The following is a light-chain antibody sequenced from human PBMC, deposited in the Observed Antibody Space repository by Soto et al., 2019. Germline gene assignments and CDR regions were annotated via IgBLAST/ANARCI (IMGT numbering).Light chain of an antibody. CDR1: QSVSSSY. J-gene: IGKJ4*01. Sequence: EIVLTQSPGTLSLYTGERATLSCRASQSVSSSYLAWYQQKPGQAPRLLIYGASSRATGIPDRFSGSGSGTDFTLTISRLEPEDFAVYYCQQYGSATVTFGEGTKVDIK. V-gene: IGKV3-20*01. CDR3: QQYGSATVT. CDR2: GAS.